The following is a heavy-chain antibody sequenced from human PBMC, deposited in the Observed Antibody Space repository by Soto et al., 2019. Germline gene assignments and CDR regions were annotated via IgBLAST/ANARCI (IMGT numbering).Heavy chain of an antibody. Sequence: GGSLRLSCAASGFTFSSYGMHWVRQAPGKGLEWVAVIWYDGSNKYYADSVKGRFTISRDNSKNTLYLQMNSLRAEDTAVYYCASHLTGTTPAESFDIWGQGTMVTVS. V-gene: IGHV3-33*01. CDR2: IWYDGSNK. CDR3: ASHLTGTTPAESFDI. J-gene: IGHJ3*02. D-gene: IGHD1-20*01. CDR1: GFTFSSYG.